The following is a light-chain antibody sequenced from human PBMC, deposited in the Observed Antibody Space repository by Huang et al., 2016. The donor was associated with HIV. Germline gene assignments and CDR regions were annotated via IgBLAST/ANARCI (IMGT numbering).Light chain of an antibody. CDR1: ESILRN. J-gene: IGKJ2*01. CDR2: GAS. CDR3: QQYNKWPPYT. V-gene: IGKV3-15*01. Sequence: VMTQSPATLSVSPGERATLSCRASESILRNLAWYQQRPGQPPRLLIDGASVRPPGIPDRFRGSGSGTEFSLTISSLQSEDFAVYYCQQYNKWPPYTYGQGTKLEIK.